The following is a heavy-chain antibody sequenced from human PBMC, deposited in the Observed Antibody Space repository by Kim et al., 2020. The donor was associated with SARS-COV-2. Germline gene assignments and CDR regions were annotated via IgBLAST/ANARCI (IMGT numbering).Heavy chain of an antibody. J-gene: IGHJ3*02. CDR3: ASTLAEHSSGWVGVAFDI. CDR1: GGTFSSYA. Sequence: SVKVSCKASGGTFSSYAISWVRQAPGQGLEWMVGIIPIFGTANYAQKFQGRVTITADESTSTAYMELSSLRSEDTAVYYCASTLAEHSSGWVGVAFDIWGQGTMVTVSS. CDR2: IIPIFGTA. V-gene: IGHV1-69*13. D-gene: IGHD6-19*01.